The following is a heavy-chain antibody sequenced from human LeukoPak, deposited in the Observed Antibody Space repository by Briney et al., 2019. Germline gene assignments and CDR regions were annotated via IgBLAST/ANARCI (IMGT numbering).Heavy chain of an antibody. D-gene: IGHD3-10*01. CDR2: ISYDGSNK. Sequence: GGSLRLSCAASGFTFSSYGMHWVRQAPGKGMEWVAVISYDGSNKYYADSVKGRFTISRDNSKNTLYLQMNSLRAEDTAVYYCAKDHYYGSGNYYDEYFQRWGQGTLVTVSS. CDR1: GFTFSSYG. V-gene: IGHV3-30*18. CDR3: AKDHYYGSGNYYDEYFQR. J-gene: IGHJ1*01.